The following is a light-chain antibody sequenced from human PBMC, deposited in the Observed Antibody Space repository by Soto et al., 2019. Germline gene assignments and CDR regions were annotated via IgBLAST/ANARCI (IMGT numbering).Light chain of an antibody. CDR3: QHYHNWPPWT. J-gene: IGKJ1*01. V-gene: IGKV3-15*01. CDR1: QSVGSN. Sequence: EIVMTQSPATLSLSPGERGTLSCRASQSVGSNLAWYQQKPGQAPRLLIYGASTRATGIPGRFSGSGSGTEFTLTISSLQSEDFAIYYCQHYHNWPPWTFGQGTKVEIK. CDR2: GAS.